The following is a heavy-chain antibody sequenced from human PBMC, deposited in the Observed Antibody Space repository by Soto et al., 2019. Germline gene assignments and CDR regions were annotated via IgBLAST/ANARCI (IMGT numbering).Heavy chain of an antibody. CDR3: AHSLSGYIYEN. CDR2: IYWDDDK. J-gene: IGHJ1*01. D-gene: IGHD5-18*01. CDR1: GISLRTGGVG. V-gene: IGHV2-5*02. Sequence: QITLKESGPTLVKPTQTLTLTCTSSGISLRTGGVGVGWIRQPPGKALEWLALIYWDDDKRYSPSLKNRLIITKDTSKNQVVLTMTYMDPVDTATYYCAHSLSGYIYENWGQGVLVTVSS.